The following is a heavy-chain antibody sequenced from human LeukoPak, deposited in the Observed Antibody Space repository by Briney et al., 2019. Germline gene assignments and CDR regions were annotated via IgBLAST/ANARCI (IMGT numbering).Heavy chain of an antibody. CDR2: IHPSGST. CDR3: ARGRDGYKSGAD. V-gene: IGHV4-34*01. Sequence: SETLSLTCTVSGGSISSYYWTWIRQPPEKGLEWIGEIHPSGSTSYNPSLKSRVTISKDTSKTQFSLKLSSVTAADTAVYYCARGRDGYKSGADWGQGTLVTVSS. D-gene: IGHD5-24*01. CDR1: GGSISSYY. J-gene: IGHJ1*01.